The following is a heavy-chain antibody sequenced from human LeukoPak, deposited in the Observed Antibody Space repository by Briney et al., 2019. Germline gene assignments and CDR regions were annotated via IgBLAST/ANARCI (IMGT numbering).Heavy chain of an antibody. D-gene: IGHD6-6*01. Sequence: GGSLRLSCAASGFTFSSYAMSWVRQAPGKGLEWVAVISYDGSNKYYADSVKGRFTISRDNSKNTLYLQMNSLRAEDTAVYYCARDKSGPAARDWLDYWGQGTLVTVSS. CDR2: ISYDGSNK. CDR1: GFTFSSYA. V-gene: IGHV3-30-3*01. CDR3: ARDKSGPAARDWLDY. J-gene: IGHJ4*02.